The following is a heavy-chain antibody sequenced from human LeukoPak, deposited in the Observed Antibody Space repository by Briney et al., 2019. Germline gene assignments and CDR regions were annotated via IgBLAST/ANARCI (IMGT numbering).Heavy chain of an antibody. CDR1: GGSFSSGGYY. V-gene: IGHV4-31*03. CDR2: IYYSGST. CDR3: ARETAAAGAFDI. Sequence: PSQTLSLTCTVSGGSFSSGGYYWSWIRPHPGKGLEWIGYIYYSGSTYYNPSLKSRVTISVDTSKNQFSLKLSSVTAADTAVYYCARETAAAGAFDIWGQGTMVTVSS. J-gene: IGHJ3*02. D-gene: IGHD6-13*01.